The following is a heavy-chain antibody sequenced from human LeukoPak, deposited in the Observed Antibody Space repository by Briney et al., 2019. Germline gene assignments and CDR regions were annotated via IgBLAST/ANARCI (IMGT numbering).Heavy chain of an antibody. D-gene: IGHD6-19*01. Sequence: SETLSLTCAVYGGSFSGYYWSWIRQPPGKGLEWIGEINHSGSTNYNPSLKSRVTISVDTSKNQFSLKLSSVTAADTAVYYCARVQYSSGWHLDYWGQGTLVTVSS. V-gene: IGHV4-34*01. CDR3: ARVQYSSGWHLDY. CDR1: GGSFSGYY. CDR2: INHSGST. J-gene: IGHJ4*02.